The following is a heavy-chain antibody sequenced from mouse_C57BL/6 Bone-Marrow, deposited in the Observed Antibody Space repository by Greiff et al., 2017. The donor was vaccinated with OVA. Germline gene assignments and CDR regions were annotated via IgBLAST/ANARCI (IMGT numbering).Heavy chain of an antibody. CDR3: ARDYYYGLMDY. CDR1: GYTFTDYY. J-gene: IGHJ4*01. D-gene: IGHD1-1*01. V-gene: IGHV1-19*01. Sequence: EVKLQESGPVLVKPGASVKMSCKASGYTFTDYYMNWVKQSHGKSLEWIGVINPYNGGTSYNQKFKGKATLTVDKSSSTAYMELNSLTPEDSAVYYCARDYYYGLMDYWGQGTSVTVSS. CDR2: INPYNGGT.